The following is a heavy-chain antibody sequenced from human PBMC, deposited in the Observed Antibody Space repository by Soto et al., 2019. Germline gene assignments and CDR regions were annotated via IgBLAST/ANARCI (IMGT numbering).Heavy chain of an antibody. V-gene: IGHV4-61*01. D-gene: IGHD4-17*01. CDR1: GGSVSDKTYY. CDR2: VYYSGTT. CDR3: ARTTAVPNTLRSRYFFDY. J-gene: IGHJ4*02. Sequence: QVQLQESGPGLLKPSETLSLTCSVSGGSVSDKTYYWSWIRQPPEKRLEWIGYVYYSGTTNYNPSLKSRVTISVDLSKNRFSLRLSSVTTADTALYYCARTTAVPNTLRSRYFFDYWGQGTLVTVSS.